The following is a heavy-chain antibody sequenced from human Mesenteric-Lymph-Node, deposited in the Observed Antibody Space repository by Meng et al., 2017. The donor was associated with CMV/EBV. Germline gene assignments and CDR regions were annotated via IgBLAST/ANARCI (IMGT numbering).Heavy chain of an antibody. Sequence: GGSLRLSCAASGFTFSSYGMHWVRQAPGKGLEWVAFIRYDGSNKYSADSVKGRFNISRDNSKNTLYLQMNSLRAEDTAVYYCAKDRLSMTTVTTSAFDVWGQGTMVTVSS. J-gene: IGHJ3*01. CDR2: IRYDGSNK. D-gene: IGHD4-17*01. CDR1: GFTFSSYG. CDR3: AKDRLSMTTVTTSAFDV. V-gene: IGHV3-30*02.